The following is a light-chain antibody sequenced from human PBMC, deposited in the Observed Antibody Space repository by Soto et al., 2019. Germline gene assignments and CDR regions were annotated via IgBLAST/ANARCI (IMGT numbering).Light chain of an antibody. CDR3: QQYENLPT. Sequence: DIQITQSPSSLSSSVLERFTITCRASQSISSYLNWYQQKPGKAPKLLIYAASSLQSGVPSRFRGSGSGTDFTFTISRLQPEDIATYYCQQYENLPTFGQGTRLEIK. CDR2: AAS. V-gene: IGKV1-33*01. J-gene: IGKJ5*01. CDR1: QSISSY.